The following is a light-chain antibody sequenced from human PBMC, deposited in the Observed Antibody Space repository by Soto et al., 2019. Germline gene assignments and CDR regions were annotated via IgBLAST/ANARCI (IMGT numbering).Light chain of an antibody. J-gene: IGKJ1*01. Sequence: IVLTQSPGSLSLSPGQRATLSCRASQSVDTTFFAWYQKKPGQAPRLLIYGASKRATGIPDRFSGSGSGTDVTLIISRLEPEDFSVYYCQQYMSSVTFGQGTKVDIK. CDR1: QSVDTTF. V-gene: IGKV3-20*01. CDR3: QQYMSSVT. CDR2: GAS.